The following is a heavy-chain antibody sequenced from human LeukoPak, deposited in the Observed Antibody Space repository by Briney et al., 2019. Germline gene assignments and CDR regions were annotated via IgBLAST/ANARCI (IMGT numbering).Heavy chain of an antibody. V-gene: IGHV4-59*01. Sequence: SSETLSLTCTVSGGSISSYYWSWIRQPLGKGLEWIGYIYYSGSTNYNPSLKSRVTISVDTSKNQFSLKLSSVTAADTAVYYCARASYSSGPPGYWGQGTLVAVSS. J-gene: IGHJ4*02. CDR1: GGSISSYY. CDR2: IYYSGST. CDR3: ARASYSSGPPGY. D-gene: IGHD6-19*01.